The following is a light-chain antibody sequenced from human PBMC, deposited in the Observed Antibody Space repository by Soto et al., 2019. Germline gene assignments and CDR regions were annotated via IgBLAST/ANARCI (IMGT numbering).Light chain of an antibody. CDR1: SSDVGGYNL. V-gene: IGLV2-23*01. Sequence: QRALTQPASVSGSPGQSITISCTGTSSDVGGYNLVSWYQQYPGTAPKLIIHEGSQRPSGVSNRFSGSKSGHTASLTISGLQAEDEDDYHCCSYEGISKYVFRTGSKVT. J-gene: IGLJ1*01. CDR2: EGS. CDR3: CSYEGISKYV.